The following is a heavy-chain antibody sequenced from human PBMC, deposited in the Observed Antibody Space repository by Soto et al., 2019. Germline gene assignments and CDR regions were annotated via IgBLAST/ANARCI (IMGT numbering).Heavy chain of an antibody. CDR1: GFTFSGFW. CDR3: VRVKETRGWGAFDY. J-gene: IGHJ4*02. V-gene: IGHV3-74*01. CDR2: INGDGSVT. Sequence: EVQLVESGGGLVQPGGSLRLSCTASGFTFSGFWMHWVRQAPGKGLVWVSRINGDGSVTNYADSVKGRFTISRDNAKNPLYLHMNSLRVEDKAVYYCVRVKETRGWGAFDYGGQGILVTVSS. D-gene: IGHD6-19*01.